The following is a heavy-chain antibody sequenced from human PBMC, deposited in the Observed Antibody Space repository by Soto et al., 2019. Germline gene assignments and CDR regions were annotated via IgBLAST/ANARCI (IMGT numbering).Heavy chain of an antibody. CDR1: GFTFSNYA. D-gene: IGHD6-13*01. V-gene: IGHV3-23*01. CDR3: AKRPLTAAGFDY. J-gene: IGHJ4*02. CDR2: ITGSGGGT. Sequence: EVQLLESGGGLVQPGGSLRLSCAASGFTFSNYAMTWVRQAPGKGLEWVSVITGSGGGTYFVDSVKGRFTISRDNSKNTGYLPMNSLRAEDTTVSYCAKRPLTAAGFDYWGQGTLVTVSS.